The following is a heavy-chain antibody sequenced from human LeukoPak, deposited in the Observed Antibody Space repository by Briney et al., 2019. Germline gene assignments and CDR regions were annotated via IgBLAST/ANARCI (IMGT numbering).Heavy chain of an antibody. Sequence: GGSLRLSCAASGFTFSSYGMHWVRQAPGKGLEWVAVISYDGSNKYYADSVKRRFTISRDNSKNTLYLQMNSLRAEDTAVYYCAKDGADCSGGSCYSDYWGQGTLVTVSS. CDR1: GFTFSSYG. CDR2: ISYDGSNK. CDR3: AKDGADCSGGSCYSDY. V-gene: IGHV3-30*18. D-gene: IGHD2-15*01. J-gene: IGHJ4*02.